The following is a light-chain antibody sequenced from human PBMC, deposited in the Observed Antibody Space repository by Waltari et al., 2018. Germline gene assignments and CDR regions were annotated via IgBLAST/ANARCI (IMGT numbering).Light chain of an antibody. J-gene: IGLJ3*02. CDR2: INSDGSH. CDR1: SGPLTNV. Sequence: QLALTQSPSASASLGASVKLTCTLDSGPLTNVVPWHPQHPERGPRYLMKINSDGSHSKGDEIPDRFSGSSSGAERYLTISSVQSDDEADYYCQTGGHGTWVFGGGTKLTVL. V-gene: IGLV4-69*01. CDR3: QTGGHGTWV.